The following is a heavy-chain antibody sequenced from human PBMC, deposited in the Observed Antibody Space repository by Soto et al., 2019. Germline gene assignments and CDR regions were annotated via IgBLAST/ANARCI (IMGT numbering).Heavy chain of an antibody. J-gene: IGHJ1*01. CDR2: IYYSGST. CDR3: ASSRIIAVAGTTFQH. V-gene: IGHV4-59*01. D-gene: IGHD6-19*01. Sequence: PSETLSLTCTASGGSISSYYWSWIRQPPGKGLEWIGYIYYSGSTNYNPSLKSRVTISVDTSKNQFSLKLSSVTAADTAVYYCASSRIIAVAGTTFQHWGQGTLVTVSS. CDR1: GGSISSYY.